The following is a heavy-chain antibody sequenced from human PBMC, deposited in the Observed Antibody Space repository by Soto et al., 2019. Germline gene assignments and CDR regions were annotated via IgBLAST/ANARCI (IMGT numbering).Heavy chain of an antibody. CDR2: TKNKANRYTT. Sequence: EVQLVESGGGLVQPGGSLRLSCAASGFTLSDHYMDWVRQAPGKGLEWVGRTKNKANRYTTEYAASVNGRCTISRDDSKNSLYLQMNSRRTEDTAVDYCARWVSGSPDNWGQGTLVTVSS. V-gene: IGHV3-72*01. CDR3: ARWVSGSPDN. CDR1: GFTLSDHY. J-gene: IGHJ4*02. D-gene: IGHD1-26*01.